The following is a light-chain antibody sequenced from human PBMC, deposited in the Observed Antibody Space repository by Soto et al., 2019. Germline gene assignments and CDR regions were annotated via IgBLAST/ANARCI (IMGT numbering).Light chain of an antibody. CDR1: QSVSSTL. CDR3: QHYGGSFI. Sequence: ELVLTQSPVALSLSSGERATLSCRASQSVSSTLLTWYQQKPGQAPRLLIYGVSSRATGIPDRFSGSGSGTDFTLTISRVEPEDFAVYFCQHYGGSFIFGPGTKVDFK. V-gene: IGKV3-20*01. J-gene: IGKJ3*01. CDR2: GVS.